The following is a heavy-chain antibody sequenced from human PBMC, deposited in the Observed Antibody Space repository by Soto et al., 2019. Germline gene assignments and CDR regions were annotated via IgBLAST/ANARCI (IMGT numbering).Heavy chain of an antibody. Sequence: ASVKVSGKASGYTFTIYGISCVLQSPLQWLEWMGWISAYNGNTNYAQKLQGRVTMTTDTSTSTAYMELRSLRSDDTAVYYCARDPKIAVAGRSDAFDIWGQGTMVTVSS. D-gene: IGHD6-19*01. J-gene: IGHJ3*02. CDR1: GYTFTIYG. V-gene: IGHV1-18*01. CDR3: ARDPKIAVAGRSDAFDI. CDR2: ISAYNGNT.